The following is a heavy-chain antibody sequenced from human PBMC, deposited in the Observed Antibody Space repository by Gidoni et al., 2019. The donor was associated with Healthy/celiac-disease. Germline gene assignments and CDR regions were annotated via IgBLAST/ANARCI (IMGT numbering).Heavy chain of an antibody. J-gene: IGHJ4*02. CDR3: ARDVKRRGYSYGSGWGY. Sequence: QVQLVESAGCVVQPGGSLRLSCSASVFTCSSYAMHWVRQAPGQGLAWVAVISYDGSNKCYAASVKGRFTISRDNSKNTLYLQMNSLRAEDTAVYYCARDVKRRGYSYGSGWGYWGQGTLVTVSS. CDR2: ISYDGSNK. CDR1: VFTCSSYA. V-gene: IGHV3-30-3*01. D-gene: IGHD5-18*01.